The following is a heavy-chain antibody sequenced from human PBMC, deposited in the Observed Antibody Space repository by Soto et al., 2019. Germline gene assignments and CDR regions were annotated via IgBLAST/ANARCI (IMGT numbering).Heavy chain of an antibody. CDR1: GYTFTSYG. V-gene: IGHV1-18*01. CDR3: ARQPPRDVPRRAGAGAVLFDY. Sequence: QVQLVQSGAEVKKPGASVKVSCKASGYTFTSYGISWVRQAPGQGLEWMGWISAYNGNTNYAQKLQGRVTLNTDRTTSAAHMELRSLRSDDTVVYYCARQPPRDVPRRAGAGAVLFDYWGQGTLVTVSS. J-gene: IGHJ4*02. CDR2: ISAYNGNT. D-gene: IGHD6-19*01.